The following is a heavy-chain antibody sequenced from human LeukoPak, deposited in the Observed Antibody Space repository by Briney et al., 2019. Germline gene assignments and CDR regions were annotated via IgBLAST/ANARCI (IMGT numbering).Heavy chain of an antibody. V-gene: IGHV3-7*01. D-gene: IGHD2-2*01. CDR1: GFTFSSYR. J-gene: IGHJ6*03. CDR3: ARDGFSSSSCYLPYQYYYMAV. CDR2: IKQDGSEK. Sequence: PGGSLRLSCAASGFTFSSYRMSWVRQAPGKGLEWVANIKQDGSEKYYVDSVKGRFTVSRDNAKNSLYLQTNSLRAEDTAVYYCARDGFSSSSCYLPYQYYYMAVWGKGTTVTVSS.